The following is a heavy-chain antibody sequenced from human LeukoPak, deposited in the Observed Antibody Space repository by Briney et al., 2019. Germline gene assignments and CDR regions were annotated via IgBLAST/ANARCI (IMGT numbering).Heavy chain of an antibody. J-gene: IGHJ4*02. D-gene: IGHD3-22*01. CDR2: INWNGGST. V-gene: IGHV3-20*04. CDR3: ARDPYDSSGYRTYYFDY. CDR1: GFTFDDYG. Sequence: GTSLRLSCAASGFTFDDYGMSWVRQAPGKGLEWVSGINWNGGSTGYADSVKGRFTISRDNAKNSLYLQMNSLRAEDTALYYCARDPYDSSGYRTYYFDYWGQGTLVTVSS.